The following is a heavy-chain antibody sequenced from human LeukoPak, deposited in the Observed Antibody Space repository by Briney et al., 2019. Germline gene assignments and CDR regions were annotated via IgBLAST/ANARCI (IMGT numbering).Heavy chain of an antibody. Sequence: SVKVSCKASGGTFSSYAISWVRQAPGQGLEWMGRIIPIFGTANYAQKFQGRVTITTDESTSTAYMELSSLRSEDTAVYYCGVITATSGATLGYWGQGTLVTVSS. CDR3: GVITATSGATLGY. J-gene: IGHJ4*02. CDR2: IIPIFGTA. D-gene: IGHD3-10*01. CDR1: GGTFSSYA. V-gene: IGHV1-69*05.